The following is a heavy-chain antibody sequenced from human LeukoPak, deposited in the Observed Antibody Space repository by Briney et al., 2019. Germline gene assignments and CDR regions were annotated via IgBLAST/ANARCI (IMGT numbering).Heavy chain of an antibody. CDR3: AGTQDYYDSSAMSLVDAFDI. CDR1: GGSFSGYY. D-gene: IGHD3-22*01. CDR2: INHSGST. J-gene: IGHJ3*02. V-gene: IGHV4-34*01. Sequence: SETLSLTCAVYGGSFSGYYWSWIRQPPGKGLEWIGEINHSGSTNYNPSLKSRVTISVDTSKNQFSLKLSSVTAADTAVYYCAGTQDYYDSSAMSLVDAFDIWGQGTMVTVSS.